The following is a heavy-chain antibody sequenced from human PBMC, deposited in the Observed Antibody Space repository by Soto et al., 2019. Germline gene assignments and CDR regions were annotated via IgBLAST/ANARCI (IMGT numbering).Heavy chain of an antibody. CDR3: AKSRGGSSWYEGDS. CDR1: GFTFSSYG. Sequence: QVQLVESGGGVVQPGRSLRLSCAASGFTFSSYGMHWVRQAPGKGLEWVAVISYDGDYQYYADSVKGRFTISRDNSKNSPYLQMNTLRPQDTAVYFCAKSRGGSSWYEGDSWGQGTLVTVSS. CDR2: ISYDGDYQ. J-gene: IGHJ4*02. D-gene: IGHD6-13*01. V-gene: IGHV3-30*18.